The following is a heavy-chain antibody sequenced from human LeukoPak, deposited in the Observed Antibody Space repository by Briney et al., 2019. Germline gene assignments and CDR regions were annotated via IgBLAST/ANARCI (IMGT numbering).Heavy chain of an antibody. J-gene: IGHJ4*02. CDR1: GGSFSGYY. V-gene: IGHV4-34*01. CDR2: INHSGST. Sequence: MASETLSLTCAVYGGSFSGYYWSWIRQPPGKGLEWIGEINHSGSTNYNPSLKSRVTISVDTSKNQFSLKLSSVTAADTAVYYCARGETKRYSSSGWSQGTLVTVSS. CDR3: ARGETKRYSSSG. D-gene: IGHD6-6*01.